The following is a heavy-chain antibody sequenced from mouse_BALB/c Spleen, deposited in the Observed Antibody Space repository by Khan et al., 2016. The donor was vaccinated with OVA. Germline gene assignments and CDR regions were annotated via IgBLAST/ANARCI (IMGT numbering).Heavy chain of an antibody. CDR3: ALRDYFDF. CDR2: ISTDSVNT. J-gene: IGHJ2*01. CDR1: GYTFTDYS. V-gene: IGHV1S137*01. Sequence: QVQLQQSGPELVRPGVSVKISCKGSGYTFTDYSMHWVKQSHTKSLEWIGVISTDSVNTNYNQKFKGKATLTVDKSYSTAYMELARMTSEDSAIYYCALRDYFDFWGQGTTLTVSS.